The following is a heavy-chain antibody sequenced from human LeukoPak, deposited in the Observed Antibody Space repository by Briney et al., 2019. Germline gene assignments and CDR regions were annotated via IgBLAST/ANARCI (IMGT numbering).Heavy chain of an antibody. D-gene: IGHD6-19*01. CDR3: AKDASSGWYSSSSIDY. Sequence: GGSLRLSCAASGFTLDDYTMHWVRHAPGKGLEWVSLISWDGGSTYYADSVKGRFTISRDNSKNSLYLQMNSLRTEDTALYYCAKDASSGWYSSSSIDYWGQGTLVTVSS. CDR1: GFTLDDYT. V-gene: IGHV3-43*01. J-gene: IGHJ4*02. CDR2: ISWDGGST.